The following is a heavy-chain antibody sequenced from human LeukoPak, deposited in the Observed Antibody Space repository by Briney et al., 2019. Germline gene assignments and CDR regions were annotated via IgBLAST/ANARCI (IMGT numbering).Heavy chain of an antibody. CDR1: GYTFTGYY. CDR2: INPNSGGT. Sequence: ASVKVSCKASGYTFTGYYMHWVRQAPGQGLEWMGWINPNSGGTNYAQKFQGRVTMTRDTSISTAYMELSRLRSDDTAVYYCARIIDSSGYCPTSYFDYWGQGTLVTVSS. V-gene: IGHV1-2*02. J-gene: IGHJ4*02. D-gene: IGHD3-22*01. CDR3: ARIIDSSGYCPTSYFDY.